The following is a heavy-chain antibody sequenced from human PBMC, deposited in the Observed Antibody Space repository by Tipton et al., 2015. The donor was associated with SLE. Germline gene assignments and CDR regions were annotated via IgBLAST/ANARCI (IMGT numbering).Heavy chain of an antibody. CDR1: GYTFTSYG. D-gene: IGHD3-3*01. J-gene: IGHJ4*02. CDR2: ISAYNGNT. CDR3: ARRGGGITIFGVIPSFDY. Sequence: QLVQSGAEVKKPGASVKVSCKASGYTFTSYGISWVRQAPGQGLEWMGWISAYNGNTNYAQKLQGRVTMTTDTSTSTAYMELRSLRSDDTAVYYCARRGGGITIFGVIPSFDYWGQGTLVTVSS. V-gene: IGHV1-18*04.